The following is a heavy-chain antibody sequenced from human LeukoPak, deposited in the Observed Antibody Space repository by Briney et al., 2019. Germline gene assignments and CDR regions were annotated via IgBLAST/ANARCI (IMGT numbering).Heavy chain of an antibody. J-gene: IGHJ5*02. V-gene: IGHV4-39*02. Sequence: SETLSLTCTVSGASITSSSYCWGWIRQPPGKGLGWIGSICYSGSTYYNASLKSRVTISVDTSRTHFSLKLSSATAADTAVYYCAREIQPWGQGTLVTVSS. CDR1: GASITSSSYC. CDR3: AREIQP. D-gene: IGHD1-1*01. CDR2: ICYSGST.